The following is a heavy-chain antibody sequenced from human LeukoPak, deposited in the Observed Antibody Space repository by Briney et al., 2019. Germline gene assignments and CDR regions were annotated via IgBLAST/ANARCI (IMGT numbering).Heavy chain of an antibody. CDR3: AITDYGDYALYAFDI. CDR1: GGSISSSSYY. CDR2: SYYSGST. V-gene: IGHV4-39*01. Sequence: PSETLSLTCTVSGGSISSSSYYWGWIRQPPGKGLEWIGSSYYSGSTYYNPSLKSRVTISVDTSKNQFSLKLRAVTAADTAVYYCAITDYGDYALYAFDIWGQGTMVTVSS. J-gene: IGHJ3*02. D-gene: IGHD4-17*01.